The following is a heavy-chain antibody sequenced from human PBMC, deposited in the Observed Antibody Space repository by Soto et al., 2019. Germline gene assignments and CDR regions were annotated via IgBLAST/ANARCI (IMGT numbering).Heavy chain of an antibody. CDR2: IVPNVGTV. V-gene: IGHV1-69*06. Sequence: QMQLVQSGAEVKKPGSSVKVSCKASGSTLSSFINYPINWVRQAPGQGLEWMGGIVPNVGTVNYAQKFQGRVTITADKSTGTAYMELSSLRSEDTALYYCARRDTSGFLRYFDNWGQGTLVTVSS. CDR1: GSTLSSFINYP. D-gene: IGHD3-3*01. CDR3: ARRDTSGFLRYFDN. J-gene: IGHJ4*02.